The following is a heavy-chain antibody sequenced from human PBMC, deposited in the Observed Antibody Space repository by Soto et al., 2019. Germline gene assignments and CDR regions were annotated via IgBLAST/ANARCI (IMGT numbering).Heavy chain of an antibody. J-gene: IGHJ4*02. Sequence: PGGSLRLSCAASGFTFSDYALHWVRHAPRKGLEWVTVISSDGSNRYYADSVKGRFTISRDNSKNTLYLQMNSLRVEDTAIYICAHLAGLAHKDDFWGQGTPVTVSS. CDR2: ISSDGSNR. D-gene: IGHD3-9*01. CDR1: GFTFSDYA. CDR3: AHLAGLAHKDDF. V-gene: IGHV3-30-3*01.